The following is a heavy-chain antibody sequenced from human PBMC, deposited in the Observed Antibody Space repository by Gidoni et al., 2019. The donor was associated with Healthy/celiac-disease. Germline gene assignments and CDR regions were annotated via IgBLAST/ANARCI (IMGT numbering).Heavy chain of an antibody. D-gene: IGHD3-3*01. V-gene: IGHV3-7*01. Sequence: EVQLVESGGGLVQPGGSLRLSCAASGFTFSSYWMSWVRQAPGKGLEWVANIKQDGSEKYYVDSVKGRFTISRDNAKNSLYLQMNSLRAEDTAVYYCARGYDFWSGYYPFDYWGQGTLVTVSS. CDR3: ARGYDFWSGYYPFDY. CDR1: GFTFSSYW. J-gene: IGHJ4*02. CDR2: IKQDGSEK.